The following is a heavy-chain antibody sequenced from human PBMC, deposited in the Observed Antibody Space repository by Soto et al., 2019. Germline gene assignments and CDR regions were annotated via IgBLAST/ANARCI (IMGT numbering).Heavy chain of an antibody. CDR1: RDSVSSNSAA. J-gene: IGHJ6*03. CDR3: ARSEEDSSGRYRLAYMDV. V-gene: IGHV6-1*01. Sequence: QSQTLSLTCAISRDSVSSNSAAWNWIRQSPSRGLEWLGRTYYRSKWYNDYAVSVKSRITINPDTSKNQFSLQLNSVTPEDTAVYYCARSEEDSSGRYRLAYMDVWGKGTTVTVSS. D-gene: IGHD6-19*01. CDR2: TYYRSKWYN.